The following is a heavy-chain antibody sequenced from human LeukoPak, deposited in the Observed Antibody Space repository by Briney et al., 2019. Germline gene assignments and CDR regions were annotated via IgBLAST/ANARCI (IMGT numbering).Heavy chain of an antibody. CDR2: VTKSGGGT. CDR3: AKLSRIGNVDY. CDR1: GFTFSSYA. Sequence: PGGSLRLSCTASGFTFSSYAMSWFRQAPGKGLEWVSGVTKSGGGTEPADSVKGRVSISRDNSKNTLYLQMNSLRAEDTALYYCAKLSRIGNVDYWGQGTLVTVSS. V-gene: IGHV3-23*01. J-gene: IGHJ4*02. D-gene: IGHD3-3*02.